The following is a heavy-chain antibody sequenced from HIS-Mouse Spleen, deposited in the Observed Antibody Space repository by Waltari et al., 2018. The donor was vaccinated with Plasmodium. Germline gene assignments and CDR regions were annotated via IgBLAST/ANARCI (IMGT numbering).Heavy chain of an antibody. J-gene: IGHJ3*02. CDR1: GYTFTGYY. V-gene: IGHV1-2*02. CDR2: INPNSGGT. Sequence: QVQLVQSGAEVKKPGASVKVSCKASGYTFTGYYMHWVRQAPGQGLEGMGWINPNSGGTNYAQKFQGMVTMTRDTSISTAYMELSRLRSDDTAVYYCARGSNWGSEEDAFDIWGQGTMVTVSS. D-gene: IGHD7-27*01. CDR3: ARGSNWGSEEDAFDI.